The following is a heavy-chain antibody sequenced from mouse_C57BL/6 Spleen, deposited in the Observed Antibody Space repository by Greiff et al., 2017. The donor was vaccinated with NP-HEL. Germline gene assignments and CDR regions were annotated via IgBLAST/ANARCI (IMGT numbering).Heavy chain of an antibody. CDR3: ARCKWDVGYYAMDY. CDR1: GYTFTSYG. Sequence: VQLQQSGAELARPGASVKLSCKASGYTFTSYGISWVKQRTGQGLEWIGEIYPRSGNTYYNEKFKGKATLTADKSSSTAYMELRSLTSEDSSVYLCARCKWDVGYYAMDYWGQGTSVTVSS. CDR2: IYPRSGNT. D-gene: IGHD4-1*01. V-gene: IGHV1-81*01. J-gene: IGHJ4*01.